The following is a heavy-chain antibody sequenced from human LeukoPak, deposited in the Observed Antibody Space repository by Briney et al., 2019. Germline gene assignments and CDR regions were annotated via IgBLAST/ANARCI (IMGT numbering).Heavy chain of an antibody. V-gene: IGHV4-39*07. Sequence: SETLSLTCTVSGGSISSYYWGWIRQPPGKGLEWIGSMYYSGSTYYNPSLKSRVTISINTSKNQFSLKLSSVTAADTAVYYRARAGGSGLIDYWGQGTLVTVSS. CDR3: ARAGGSGLIDY. J-gene: IGHJ4*02. CDR2: MYYSGST. D-gene: IGHD6-19*01. CDR1: GGSISSYY.